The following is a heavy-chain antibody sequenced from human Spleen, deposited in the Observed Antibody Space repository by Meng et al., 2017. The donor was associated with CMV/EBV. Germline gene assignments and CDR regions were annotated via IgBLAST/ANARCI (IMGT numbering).Heavy chain of an antibody. CDR1: GFTFDDYA. Sequence: GGSLRLSCAASGFTFDDYAMHWVRQAPGKGLEWVSSISSGSDYIYYADSLEGRFTISRDNAKMSLYLQMNSLRVEDTAVYYCARSYRTIGRRLVGMDVWGQGTTVTVSS. CDR3: ARSYRTIGRRLVGMDV. V-gene: IGHV3-21*01. J-gene: IGHJ6*02. CDR2: ISSGSDYI. D-gene: IGHD6-19*01.